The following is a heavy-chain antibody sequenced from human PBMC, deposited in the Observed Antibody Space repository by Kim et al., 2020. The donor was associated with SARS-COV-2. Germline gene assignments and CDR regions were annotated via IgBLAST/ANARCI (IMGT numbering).Heavy chain of an antibody. J-gene: IGHJ4*02. CDR1: GFTFSDYY. D-gene: IGHD6-19*01. Sequence: GGSLRLSCAASGFTFSDYYMSWIRQAPGKGLEWVSYISSSSSYTNYADSVKGRFTISRDNAKNSLYLQMNSLRAEDTAVYYCARWAYQGIAVAGSIDYWGQGTLVTVSS. CDR2: ISSSSSYT. V-gene: IGHV3-11*03. CDR3: ARWAYQGIAVAGSIDY.